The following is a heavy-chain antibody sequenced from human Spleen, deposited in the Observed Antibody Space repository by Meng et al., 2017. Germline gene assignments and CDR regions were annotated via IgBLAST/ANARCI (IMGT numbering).Heavy chain of an antibody. CDR1: GFTFSDYY. D-gene: IGHD4-23*01. Sequence: QVQLVESGGGLVKPGWSLRLSCAASGFTFSDYYMSWIRQAPGKGLEWISYISTSGNTIYYTDSVKGRLAISRDNAKNSLYLQMSSLRAEDTAVYYCARGFNGGNSGAFGYWGQGTLVTVSS. J-gene: IGHJ4*02. V-gene: IGHV3-11*01. CDR3: ARGFNGGNSGAFGY. CDR2: ISTSGNTI.